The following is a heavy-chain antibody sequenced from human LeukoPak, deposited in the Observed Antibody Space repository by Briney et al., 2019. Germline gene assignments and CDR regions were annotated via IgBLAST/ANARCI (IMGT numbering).Heavy chain of an antibody. CDR1: GGSISSSSYY. Sequence: SETLSLTCTVSGGSISSSSYYWGWIRQPPGKGLEWIGSIYYSGSTYYNPSLKSRVTISVDTSKNQFSLKLSSVTAADTAVNYCARLTMIVYDYWGQGTLVTVSS. V-gene: IGHV4-39*01. CDR2: IYYSGST. CDR3: ARLTMIVYDY. D-gene: IGHD3-22*01. J-gene: IGHJ4*02.